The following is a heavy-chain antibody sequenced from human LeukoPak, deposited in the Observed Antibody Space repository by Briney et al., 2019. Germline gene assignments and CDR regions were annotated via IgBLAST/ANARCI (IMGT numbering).Heavy chain of an antibody. CDR2: IRYDGSNT. J-gene: IGHJ4*02. Sequence: GGSLRLSCAASGFSFSIYGMHWVRQAPGKGLEWVAFIRYDGSNTYYADSVKGRFTISRDISKNTLYVQMNNLRAEDTAVYYCARSVPPPMQWLVPEYFDYWGQGTLVTVSS. D-gene: IGHD6-19*01. V-gene: IGHV3-30*02. CDR1: GFSFSIYG. CDR3: ARSVPPPMQWLVPEYFDY.